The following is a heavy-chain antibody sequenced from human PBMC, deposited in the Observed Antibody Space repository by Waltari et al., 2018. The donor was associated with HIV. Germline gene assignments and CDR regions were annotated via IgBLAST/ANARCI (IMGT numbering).Heavy chain of an antibody. CDR3: ARLIREGYNDWYFDL. V-gene: IGHV3-7*01. CDR2: IMEDGTEK. J-gene: IGHJ2*01. CDR1: GCKVSSFW. D-gene: IGHD1-20*01. Sequence: EVELVESGGGLVQEGGSLGLSCKGAGCKVSSFWMGWVRQGPGKGLEWVANIMEDGTEKNYLESVKGRFTISKDSLKNSAYLTLNNMTAGDTAVYFCARLIREGYNDWYFDLWGRGTLITV.